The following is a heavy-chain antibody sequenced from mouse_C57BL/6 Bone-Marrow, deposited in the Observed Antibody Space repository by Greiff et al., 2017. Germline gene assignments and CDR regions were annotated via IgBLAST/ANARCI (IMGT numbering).Heavy chain of an antibody. CDR2: IYPRSGNT. D-gene: IGHD6-1*01. V-gene: IGHV1-81*01. CDR3: ARGRGGVPLTDY. Sequence: QVQLQQSGAELARPGASVKLSCKASGYTFTSYGLSWVKQRTGQGLEWIGEIYPRSGNTYYNEKFKGKATLTADKSSSTAYMELRSLTSEDSAVYFCARGRGGVPLTDYWGQGTTLTVSS. J-gene: IGHJ2*01. CDR1: GYTFTSYG.